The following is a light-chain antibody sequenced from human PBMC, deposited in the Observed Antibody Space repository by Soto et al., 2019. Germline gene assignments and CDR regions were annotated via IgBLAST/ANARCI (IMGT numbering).Light chain of an antibody. J-gene: IGLJ1*01. CDR1: SSNIGNNA. CDR2: YDD. V-gene: IGLV1-36*01. Sequence: QSVLTQPPSVSDAPRQRVTISCSGSSSNIGNNAVNWYQQLPGKAPKLLIYYDDLLPSGVSDRFSGSKSGTSASLAISGLQSEDEADYYCAAWDDSLNGRYVFGTGTKLTVL. CDR3: AAWDDSLNGRYV.